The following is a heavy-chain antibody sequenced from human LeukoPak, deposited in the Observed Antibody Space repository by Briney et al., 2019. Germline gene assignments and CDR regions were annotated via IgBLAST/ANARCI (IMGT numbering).Heavy chain of an antibody. D-gene: IGHD2-2*01. V-gene: IGHV3-11*04. CDR2: ISSSGSSI. Sequence: PGGSLRLSCAASGFTFSDYYMNWIRQAPGKGLEWVSYISSSGSSIYYADSVKGRFTSSRDNAKNSLYLQMNSLRAEDTAVYYCARVYSNTSCWGAFDIWGQGTMVTVSS. J-gene: IGHJ3*02. CDR1: GFTFSDYY. CDR3: ARVYSNTSCWGAFDI.